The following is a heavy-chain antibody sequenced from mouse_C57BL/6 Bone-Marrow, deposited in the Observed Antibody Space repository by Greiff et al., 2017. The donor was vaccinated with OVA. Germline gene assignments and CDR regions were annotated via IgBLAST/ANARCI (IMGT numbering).Heavy chain of an antibody. CDR1: GYTFTSYG. CDR3: ARAYYSNYVVSWFAY. Sequence: VQLQQSGAELARPGASVKLSCKASGYTFTSYGISWVKQRTGQGLEWIGEIYPRSGNPYYNEKFKGKATLTADKSSSTAYMELRSLTSEDSAVYFCARAYYSNYVVSWFAYWGQGTLVTVSA. J-gene: IGHJ3*01. CDR2: IYPRSGNP. V-gene: IGHV1-81*01. D-gene: IGHD2-5*01.